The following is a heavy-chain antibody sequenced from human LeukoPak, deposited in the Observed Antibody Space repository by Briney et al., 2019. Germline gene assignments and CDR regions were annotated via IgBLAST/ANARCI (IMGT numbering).Heavy chain of an antibody. CDR1: GGSISSYY. Sequence: SETLSLTCTVSGGSISSYYWSWIRQPPGKGLEWIGYIYYSGSTNYNPSLKSRVTISVDTSKNQFSLKLSSVIAADTAVYYCARAAYDFWSGSLHDAFDIWGQGTMVTVSS. V-gene: IGHV4-59*01. J-gene: IGHJ3*02. D-gene: IGHD3-3*01. CDR3: ARAAYDFWSGSLHDAFDI. CDR2: IYYSGST.